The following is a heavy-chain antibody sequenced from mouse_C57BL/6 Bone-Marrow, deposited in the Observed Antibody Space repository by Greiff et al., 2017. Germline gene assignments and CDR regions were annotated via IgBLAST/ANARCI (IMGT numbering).Heavy chain of an antibody. V-gene: IGHV1-19*01. CDR1: GYTFTDYY. CDR3: ARSNYGFAY. D-gene: IGHD2-5*01. CDR2: INPYNGGT. Sequence: VQLQQSGPVLVKPGASVKMSCKASGYTFTDYYMNWVKQSHGKSLEWIGVINPYNGGTSYNQKFKGKATLTVDKSSRTAYMELNSLTSEDSAVYYCARSNYGFAYWGQGTLVTVSA. J-gene: IGHJ3*01.